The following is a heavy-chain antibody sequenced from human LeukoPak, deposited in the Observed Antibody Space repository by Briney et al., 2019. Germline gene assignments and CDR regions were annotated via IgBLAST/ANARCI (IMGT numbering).Heavy chain of an antibody. CDR3: AVKVEAEGGNRFDP. J-gene: IGHJ5*02. CDR1: GGTFSSYA. Sequence: SVKVSCKASGGTFSSYAISWVRQAPGQGLEWMGRIIPIFGTANYAQKFQGRVTITADESTSTAYMELSSLRSEDTAVYYCAVKVEAEGGNRFDPWGQGTLVTVSS. V-gene: IGHV1-69*15. CDR2: IIPIFGTA. D-gene: IGHD5-24*01.